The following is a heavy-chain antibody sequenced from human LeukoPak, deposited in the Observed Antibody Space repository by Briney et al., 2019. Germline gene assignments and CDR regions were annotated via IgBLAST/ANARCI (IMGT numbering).Heavy chain of an antibody. CDR3: ARTPYCSSTSCYRAEYFQH. V-gene: IGHV4-4*07. D-gene: IGHD2-2*01. CDR1: GGSISGYY. J-gene: IGHJ1*01. CDR2: IYTSGST. Sequence: SETLSLTCTVSGGSISGYYWTWIRQPAGKGLEWIGRIYTSGSTNYNPSLKSRVTISVDTSKNQFSLKLSSVTAADTAVYYRARTPYCSSTSCYRAEYFQHWGQGTLVTVSS.